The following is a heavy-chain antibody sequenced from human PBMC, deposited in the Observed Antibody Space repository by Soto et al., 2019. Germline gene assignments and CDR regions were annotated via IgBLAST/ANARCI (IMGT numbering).Heavy chain of an antibody. V-gene: IGHV3-33*01. D-gene: IGHD5-12*01. J-gene: IGHJ4*02. CDR2: IWYDGSNK. CDR3: ARVLGGYDFACIDY. Sequence: GGSLRLSCAASGFTFSSYGMHWVRQAPGKGLEWVAVIWYDGSNKYYADSVKGRFTISRDNSKNTLYLQMNSLRAEDTAVYYCARVLGGYDFACIDYWGQGTLVTVSS. CDR1: GFTFSSYG.